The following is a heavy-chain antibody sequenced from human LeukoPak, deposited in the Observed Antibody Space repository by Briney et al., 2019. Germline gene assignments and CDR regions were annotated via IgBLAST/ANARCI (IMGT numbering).Heavy chain of an antibody. CDR1: GGSISSYY. Sequence: SSETLSLTCTVSGGSISSYYWSWIRQPPGKGLEWIGYIYYSGSTNYNPSLKSRVTISVDTSKNQFSLKLSSVTAAGTAVYYCARQRRHSSWPYYFDYWGQGTLVTVSS. D-gene: IGHD6-13*01. J-gene: IGHJ4*02. CDR2: IYYSGST. CDR3: ARQRRHSSWPYYFDY. V-gene: IGHV4-59*08.